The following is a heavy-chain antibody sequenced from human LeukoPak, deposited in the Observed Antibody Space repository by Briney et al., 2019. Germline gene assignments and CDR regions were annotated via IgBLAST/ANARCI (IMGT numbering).Heavy chain of an antibody. CDR2: IYYSGST. CDR3: ARHVTVRGPIDV. V-gene: IGHV4-59*08. D-gene: IGHD3-10*01. J-gene: IGHJ6*02. CDR1: GGSISSYY. Sequence: SETLSLTCTVSGGSISSYYWSWIRQPPGKGLEWIGYIYYSGSTNYNPSLKSRVTISVDTSKNQFSLKLSSVTAADTAVYYCARHVTVRGPIDVWGQGTTVTVSS.